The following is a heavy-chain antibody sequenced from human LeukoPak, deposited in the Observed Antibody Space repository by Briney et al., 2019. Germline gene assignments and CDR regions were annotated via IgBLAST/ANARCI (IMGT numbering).Heavy chain of an antibody. CDR3: ARVPFGQWLVQAWFDP. CDR1: GGSISSGSYY. CDR2: IYTSGST. V-gene: IGHV4-61*02. Sequence: PSQTLSLTCTVSGGSISSGSYYWSWIRQPAGKGLEWIGRIYTSGSTNYNPSLKSRVTISVDTSKNQFSLELSSVTAADTAVYYCARVPFGQWLVQAWFDPWGQGTLVTVSS. J-gene: IGHJ5*02. D-gene: IGHD6-19*01.